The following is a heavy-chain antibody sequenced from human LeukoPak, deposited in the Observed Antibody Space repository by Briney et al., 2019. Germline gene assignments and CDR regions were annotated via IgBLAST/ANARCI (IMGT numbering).Heavy chain of an antibody. CDR3: ARGDSSPSGDY. D-gene: IGHD6-6*01. J-gene: IGHJ4*02. CDR1: GGTFSSYA. V-gene: IGHV1-69*04. CDR2: IIPILGIA. Sequence: SVKVSCKASGGTFSSYAISWVRQAPGQGLEWMGRIIPILGIANYAQKFQGRVTITADKSTSTAYMELSSLRSEDTAVYYCARGDSSPSGDYWGQGTLVTVSS.